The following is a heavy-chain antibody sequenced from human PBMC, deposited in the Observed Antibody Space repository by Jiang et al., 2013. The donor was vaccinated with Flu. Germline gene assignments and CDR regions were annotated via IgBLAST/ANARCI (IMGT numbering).Heavy chain of an antibody. V-gene: IGHV6-1*01. Sequence: QTLSLTCAISGDSVSSNSAAWNWIRQSPSRGLEWLGRTYHVSKWYNDYAESVKSRITINPDTSKNQFSLQLNSVTPEDTAVYYCARTSQPASQRHDFWSGYYIAVWGQGTLVTVSS. D-gene: IGHD3-3*01. CDR3: ARTSQPASQRHDFWSGYYIAV. CDR2: TYHVSKWYN. J-gene: IGHJ4*02. CDR1: GDSVSSNSAA.